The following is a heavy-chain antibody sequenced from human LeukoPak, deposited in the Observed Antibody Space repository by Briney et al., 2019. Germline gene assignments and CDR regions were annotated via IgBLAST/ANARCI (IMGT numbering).Heavy chain of an antibody. CDR1: GFVVSSIH. J-gene: IGHJ3*02. D-gene: IGHD3-22*01. Sequence: PGGSVRLSCAASGFVVSSIHILWVRHAPWKGLEWVSATYTGGNSYYADSVKGRFIISRDISKNTLYLQMNSLRAEDSALYYCARGGRGSAAVVAPRSFDIWGQGTMVTVSS. CDR2: TYTGGNS. CDR3: ARGGRGSAAVVAPRSFDI. V-gene: IGHV3-53*01.